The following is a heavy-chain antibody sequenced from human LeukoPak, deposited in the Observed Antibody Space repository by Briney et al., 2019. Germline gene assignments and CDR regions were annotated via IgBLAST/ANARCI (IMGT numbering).Heavy chain of an antibody. D-gene: IGHD6-19*01. CDR1: GYTFTSYD. CDR2: MNPNSGNT. Sequence: ASVNVSCKASGYTFTSYDINWVRQATGQGLEWMGWMNPNSGNTGYAQKFQGRVTMTRNTSISTAYMELSSLRSEDTAVYYCARDQRQWLVPSGGYYYGMDVWGQGTTVTVSS. J-gene: IGHJ6*02. V-gene: IGHV1-8*01. CDR3: ARDQRQWLVPSGGYYYGMDV.